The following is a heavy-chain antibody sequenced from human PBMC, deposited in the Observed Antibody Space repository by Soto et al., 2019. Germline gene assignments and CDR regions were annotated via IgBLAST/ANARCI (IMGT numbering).Heavy chain of an antibody. D-gene: IGHD3-22*01. Sequence: PGGSLRLSCAASGFIFSNYGMHWVRQAPGKGLEWVAVIWYDGSHESYADSVKGRFTTSRDNSKNTLFLQMNSLRAEDTAVYYCARDRYSYDSRAYQGVDWYFDLWGRGTLVTVSS. J-gene: IGHJ2*01. CDR1: GFIFSNYG. V-gene: IGHV3-33*01. CDR3: ARDRYSYDSRAYQGVDWYFDL. CDR2: IWYDGSHE.